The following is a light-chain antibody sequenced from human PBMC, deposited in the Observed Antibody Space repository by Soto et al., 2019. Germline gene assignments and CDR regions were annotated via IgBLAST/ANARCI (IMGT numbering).Light chain of an antibody. V-gene: IGLV2-8*01. CDR1: SSDVGGYNY. Sequence: TQPPSAYGSPGQSIAISCTGTSSDVGGYNYVSWYQQHPGKAPKLMIYEVNKRPSGVPDRFSGSKSGNTASLTVSGLQAEDEADYYCSSYAGSSNVFGTGTKV. J-gene: IGLJ1*01. CDR3: SSYAGSSNV. CDR2: EVN.